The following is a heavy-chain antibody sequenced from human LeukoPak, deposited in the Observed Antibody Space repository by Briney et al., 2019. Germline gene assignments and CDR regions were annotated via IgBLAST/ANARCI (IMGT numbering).Heavy chain of an antibody. V-gene: IGHV4-59*08. CDR2: IYYSGSA. Sequence: SETLSLTCSVSIGSTGSYYSSSIRQPPGKGLEWIGYIYYSGSANYNPSLKSRVTISVDTSKNHFSLKLSSVTAADTAGYYCSSLQGYGDVVDGHWFDPWGQGTLVTVSS. D-gene: IGHD4-17*01. J-gene: IGHJ5*02. CDR3: SSLQGYGDVVDGHWFDP. CDR1: IGSTGSYY.